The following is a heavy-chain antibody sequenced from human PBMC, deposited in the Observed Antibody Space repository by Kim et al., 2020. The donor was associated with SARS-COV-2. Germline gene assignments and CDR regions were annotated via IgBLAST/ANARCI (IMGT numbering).Heavy chain of an antibody. V-gene: IGHV3-23*01. CDR2: ISGSGGST. J-gene: IGHJ3*02. Sequence: GGSLRLSCAASGFTFSSYAMCWVRQAPGKGLEWVSAISGSGGSTYYADSVKGRFTIARDNSKNTLYLQMNSLRAEDTAVYYCAKGLWTTVTAWDDSFDIWGQGTMVTVSS. D-gene: IGHD4-17*01. CDR1: GFTFSSYA. CDR3: AKGLWTTVTAWDDSFDI.